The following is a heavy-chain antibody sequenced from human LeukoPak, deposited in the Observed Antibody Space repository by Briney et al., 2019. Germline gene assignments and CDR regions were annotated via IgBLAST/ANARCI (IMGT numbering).Heavy chain of an antibody. CDR2: IYYSGTT. CDR1: GGSIRSYY. CDR3: ARGDNSIASFDY. J-gene: IGHJ4*02. V-gene: IGHV4-59*01. Sequence: SETLSLTCTVSGGSIRSYYWSWIRQSPGRGLEYIGYIYYSGTTYYNPSLKSRVTISIDTSKNRSSLKLSSVTAADTAVYFCARGDNSIASFDYWGQGTLVTVSS. D-gene: IGHD4-23*01.